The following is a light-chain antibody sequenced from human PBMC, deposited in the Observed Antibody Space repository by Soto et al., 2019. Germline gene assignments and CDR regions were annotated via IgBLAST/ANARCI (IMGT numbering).Light chain of an antibody. CDR3: GTWDSGLSGYV. CDR2: DNN. J-gene: IGLJ1*01. CDR1: SSNIGSDY. V-gene: IGLV1-51*01. Sequence: QSVLTQPPSVSVAPGQKVTISCSGSSSNIGSDYVSWYQQLPGTAPKLLIYDNNKRPPGIPDRFSGSKSGTSATLGITGLQTGDEADYFCGTWDSGLSGYVFGTGTKLTVL.